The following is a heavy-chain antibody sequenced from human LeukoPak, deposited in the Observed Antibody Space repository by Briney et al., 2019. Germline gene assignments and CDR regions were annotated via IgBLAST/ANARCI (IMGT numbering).Heavy chain of an antibody. V-gene: IGHV3-30*02. CDR3: AKDPGSGSYYFNY. CDR1: GCTFSSYG. D-gene: IGHD3-10*01. J-gene: IGHJ4*02. CDR2: IRYDGSNK. Sequence: GGSLRLSCAASGCTFSSYGMHWVRQAPGKGLEWVAFIRYDGSNKYYADCVKGRFTISRDNSKNTLYLQMNSLRAEDTAVYYCAKDPGSGSYYFNYWCQGTLVTVSS.